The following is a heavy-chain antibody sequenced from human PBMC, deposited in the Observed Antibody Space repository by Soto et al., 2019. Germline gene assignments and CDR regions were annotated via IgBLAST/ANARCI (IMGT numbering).Heavy chain of an antibody. Sequence: SETLSLTCAVSGYSISSSNWWGWIRQPPGKGLEWIGYIYYSGTTYYNPSLKSRVAMSVDTSKNQFSLKLTSVTAVDTAVYYCARREIQGPIDYWGQGTLVTAPQ. CDR2: IYYSGTT. V-gene: IGHV4-28*01. J-gene: IGHJ4*02. CDR1: GYSISSSNW. CDR3: ARREIQGPIDY. D-gene: IGHD1-26*01.